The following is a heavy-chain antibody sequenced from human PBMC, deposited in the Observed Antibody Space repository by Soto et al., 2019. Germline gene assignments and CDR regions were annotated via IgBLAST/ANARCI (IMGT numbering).Heavy chain of an antibody. Sequence: QVQLVQSGAEVKKPGASVIVSCKASGYSFIKYAIHWVRLAPGQRLEWMGWLNGGDSNTKYSQNFQGRVTFTRDTAATTAYMELNSLSSEDTAVYYCAHSSGWFAHDYCGQGTLVTVSS. J-gene: IGHJ4*02. CDR1: GYSFIKYA. D-gene: IGHD6-19*01. CDR3: AHSSGWFAHDY. V-gene: IGHV1-3*01. CDR2: LNGGDSNT.